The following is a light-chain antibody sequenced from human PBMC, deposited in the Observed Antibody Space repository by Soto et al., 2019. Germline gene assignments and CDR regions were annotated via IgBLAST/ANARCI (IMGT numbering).Light chain of an antibody. V-gene: IGLV3-1*01. J-gene: IGLJ2*01. Sequence: SYELTQPSSVSVSPGQTASITCSGEKLGDRYVCWYQQKPGQSPVLVIYQDSKRPSGIPERFSGSNSGNTATLTISGTQAMDEADYYCQAWDSSTAVFGGGTKVTVL. CDR2: QDS. CDR3: QAWDSSTAV. CDR1: KLGDRY.